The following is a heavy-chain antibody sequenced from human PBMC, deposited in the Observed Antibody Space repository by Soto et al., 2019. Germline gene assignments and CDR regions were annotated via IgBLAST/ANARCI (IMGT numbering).Heavy chain of an antibody. Sequence: ASVKVSCKASGYTFTGYYIHWVRQAPGQGLEWMGWINPNSGDTNLAQEFQGRVTMTRDTSISTTYMELSRLASDDTAAYFCARGIVVRGQGWFDPWGQGTLVTVSS. V-gene: IGHV1-2*02. D-gene: IGHD2-15*01. CDR3: ARGIVVRGQGWFDP. CDR2: INPNSGDT. J-gene: IGHJ5*02. CDR1: GYTFTGYY.